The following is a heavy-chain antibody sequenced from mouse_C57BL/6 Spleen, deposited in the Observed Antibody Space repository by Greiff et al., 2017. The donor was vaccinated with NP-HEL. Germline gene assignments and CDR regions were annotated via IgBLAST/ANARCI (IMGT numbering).Heavy chain of an antibody. CDR2: IYPGSGST. V-gene: IGHV1-55*01. CDR3: ARGGITTVHPSMDY. Sequence: VQLQQPGAELVTPPPPLPLSFPSSFSPFTLSFITFFNHIPLQGLEWIGDIYPGSGSTNYNEKFKSKATLTVDTSSSTAYMQLSSLTSEDSAVYYCARGGITTVHPSMDYWGQGTSVTVSS. D-gene: IGHD1-1*01. J-gene: IGHJ4*01. CDR1: FSPFTLSF.